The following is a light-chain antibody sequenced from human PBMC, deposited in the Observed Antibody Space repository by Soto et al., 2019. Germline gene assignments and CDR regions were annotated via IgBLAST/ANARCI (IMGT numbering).Light chain of an antibody. V-gene: IGLV1-40*01. CDR2: GNS. CDR1: SSNIGAGYD. Sequence: QSVLTQPPSVSGAPGQRVTISCTGNSSNIGAGYDVHWYQQLPGAAPKLLIYGNSNRPSGVPDRFSGSRSGTSASLAITGLQPEDEADDYCQSYDTPVYVFGGGTKLTVL. CDR3: QSYDTPVYV. J-gene: IGLJ1*01.